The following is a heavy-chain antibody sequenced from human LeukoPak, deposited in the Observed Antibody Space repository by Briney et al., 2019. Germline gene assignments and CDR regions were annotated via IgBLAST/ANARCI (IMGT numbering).Heavy chain of an antibody. D-gene: IGHD6-13*01. V-gene: IGHV4-59*01. CDR1: GFTFSRYS. J-gene: IGHJ4*02. CDR2: IYYSGST. CDR3: ARGRIAAAGDDFDY. Sequence: GSLRLSCAASGFTFSRYSMNWVRQAPGKGLEWIGYIYYSGSTNYNPSLKSRVTISVDTSKNQFSLKLSSVTAADTAVYYCARGRIAAAGDDFDYWGQGTLVTVSS.